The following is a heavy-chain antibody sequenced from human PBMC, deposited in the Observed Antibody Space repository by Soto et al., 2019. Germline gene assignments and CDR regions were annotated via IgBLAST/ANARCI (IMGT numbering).Heavy chain of an antibody. CDR3: ARHTKGYCTNGVCYPPDY. CDR2: IIPIFGTA. J-gene: IGHJ4*02. D-gene: IGHD2-8*01. Sequence: QVQLVQSGAEVKKPGSSVKGSCKASGGTFSSYAISWVRQAPGQGLEWMGGIIPIFGTANYAQTFQGRVTITEDESTRTADMELSSLRSESTAVYYWARHTKGYCTNGVCYPPDYWGQVTLVTVAA. CDR1: GGTFSSYA. V-gene: IGHV1-69*01.